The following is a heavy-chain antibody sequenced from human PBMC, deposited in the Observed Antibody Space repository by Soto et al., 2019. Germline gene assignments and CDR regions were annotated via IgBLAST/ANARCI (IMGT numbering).Heavy chain of an antibody. D-gene: IGHD3-16*02. CDR2: ISWNSGSI. V-gene: IGHV3-9*01. CDR3: AKDAGGVIVGPDY. CDR1: GFTFDDYA. J-gene: IGHJ4*02. Sequence: GGSLRLSCAASGFTFDDYAMHWVRQAPGKGLEWVSGISWNSGSIGYADSVKGRFTISRDNAKNSLYLQMNSLRAEDTALYYCAKDAGGVIVGPDYWGQGTLVTVSS.